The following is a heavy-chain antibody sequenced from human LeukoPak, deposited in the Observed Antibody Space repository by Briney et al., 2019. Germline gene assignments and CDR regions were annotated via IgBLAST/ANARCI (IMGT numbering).Heavy chain of an antibody. CDR2: IIPIFGTA. CDR1: GGTFSSYA. V-gene: IGHV1-69*06. J-gene: IGHJ6*03. CDR3: AREADCSSTSCDGTYYYYYYMDV. D-gene: IGHD2-2*01. Sequence: ASVKVSCKASGGTFSSYAISWVRQAPGQGLEWMGGIIPIFGTANYAQKFQGRVTITADKSTSTAYMELSSLRSEDTAVYYCAREADCSSTSCDGTYYYYYYMDVWGKGTTVTVSS.